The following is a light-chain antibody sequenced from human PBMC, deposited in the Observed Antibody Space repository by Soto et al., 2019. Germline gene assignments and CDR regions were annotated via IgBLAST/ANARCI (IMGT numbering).Light chain of an antibody. J-gene: IGKJ4*01. CDR3: QQYNSYLLT. CDR1: QSISSW. Sequence: DIQMTQSPSTLSASVGDRVTITCRARQSISSWLAWYQQNPGKAPKLLIYDASSLESGVPSRFSGSGSGTEFSLTISSLQPDDFATYYCQQYNSYLLTFGGGTKVEIK. V-gene: IGKV1-5*01. CDR2: DAS.